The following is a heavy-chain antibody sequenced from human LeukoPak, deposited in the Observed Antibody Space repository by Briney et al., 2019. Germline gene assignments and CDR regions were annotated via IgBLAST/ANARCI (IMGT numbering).Heavy chain of an antibody. CDR2: IWYDGSNK. V-gene: IGHV3-33*01. D-gene: IGHD5-18*01. CDR1: GFTFSSYG. J-gene: IGHJ4*02. Sequence: GRSLRLSCAASGFTFSSYGMHWVRQAPGKGLEWVAVIWYDGSNKYYADSVKGRFTISRDNSKNTLYLQMNSLRVEDTAVYYCAGDAGYSYATWGQGTLVTVSS. CDR3: AGDAGYSYAT.